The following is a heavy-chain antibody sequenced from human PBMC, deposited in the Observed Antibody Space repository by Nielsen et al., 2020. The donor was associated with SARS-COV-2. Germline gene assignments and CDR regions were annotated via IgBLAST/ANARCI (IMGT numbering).Heavy chain of an antibody. V-gene: IGHV3-21*06. CDR2: ISSRGEFS. J-gene: IGHJ4*02. D-gene: IGHD5-12*01. CDR1: RFDFNDYN. Sequence: GESLKISCAASRFDFNDYNMNWVRQAPGKGLEWVSSISSRGEFSFYADSLKGRFTVSRDNSKNTLYLQMTDLRTEDTAVYFCARDARGYYGFDFVFDYWGQGSLVTVSS. CDR3: ARDARGYYGFDFVFDY.